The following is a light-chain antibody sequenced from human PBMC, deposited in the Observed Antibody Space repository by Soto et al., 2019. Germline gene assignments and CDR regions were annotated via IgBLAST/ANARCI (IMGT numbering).Light chain of an antibody. V-gene: IGKV3-15*01. CDR3: QQYNNWPPRVT. CDR1: QSVSSN. CDR2: DAA. Sequence: IVLTQSPATLSVSPGERATLSCRASQSVSSNLAWYQHKPAQAPRLLIYDAATRAPGIPARFSGSGSGTDFTLTISSLQSEDFALYSCQQYNNWPPRVTFGGGTKVEIK. J-gene: IGKJ4*01.